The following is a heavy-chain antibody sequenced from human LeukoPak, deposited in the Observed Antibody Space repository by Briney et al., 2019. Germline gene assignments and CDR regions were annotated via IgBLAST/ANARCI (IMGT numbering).Heavy chain of an antibody. J-gene: IGHJ4*02. CDR2: IRYDGGNK. CDR1: GFTFSSYG. D-gene: IGHD3-10*01. V-gene: IGHV3-30*02. Sequence: PGGSLRLSCAASGFTFSSYGMHWVRQAPGKGLEWVAFIRYDGGNKYYADSVKGRFTISRDNSKNTLYLQMNSLRAEDTAVYYCATITMVRVRVDYWGQGTLVTVSS. CDR3: ATITMVRVRVDY.